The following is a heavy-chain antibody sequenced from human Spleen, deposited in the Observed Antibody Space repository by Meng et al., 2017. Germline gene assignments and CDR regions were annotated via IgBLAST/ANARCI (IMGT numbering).Heavy chain of an antibody. D-gene: IGHD3-10*01. V-gene: IGHV1-18*01. J-gene: IGHJ6*02. CDR1: GGTFSSYG. CDR3: ARDCSAYYCGSGCGMDV. Sequence: VSVKVTCKASGGTFSSYGITWVRQAPGQGLEGMGWISTYNGKTNYAQKYQGRVTMTTDTSTNTAYMELGNLRSDDTAVYYCARDCSAYYCGSGCGMDVWGQGTTVTVSS. CDR2: ISTYNGKT.